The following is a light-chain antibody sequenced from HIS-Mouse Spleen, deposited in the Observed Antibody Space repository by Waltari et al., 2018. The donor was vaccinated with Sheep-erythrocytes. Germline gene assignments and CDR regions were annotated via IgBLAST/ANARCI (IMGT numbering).Light chain of an antibody. V-gene: IGLV2-23*01. J-gene: IGLJ3*02. CDR3: CSYAGSSTPWV. CDR1: SSVVGGLNL. Sequence: QSALTQPASVSGSPGQPIPIPCTGTSSVVGGLNLVSWYQQHQGKAPKLMIYEGSKGPSGVSNRFSGSKSGNTASLTISGLQAEDEADYYCCSYAGSSTPWVFGGGTKLTVL. CDR2: EGS.